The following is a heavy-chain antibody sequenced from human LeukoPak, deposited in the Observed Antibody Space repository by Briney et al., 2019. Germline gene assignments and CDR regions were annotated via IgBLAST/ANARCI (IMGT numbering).Heavy chain of an antibody. Sequence: GGSLRLSCTTSGFTFGDYAMSWFRQAPGKGLEWVGFIRSKAYGGTTEYAASVKGRFTISRDDSESIAYLQMNSLKTEDTAVYYCPRYRGYYFDYWGQGTLVTVSS. CDR1: GFTFGDYA. V-gene: IGHV3-49*03. CDR3: PRYRGYYFDY. CDR2: IRSKAYGGTT. J-gene: IGHJ4*02. D-gene: IGHD4-4*01.